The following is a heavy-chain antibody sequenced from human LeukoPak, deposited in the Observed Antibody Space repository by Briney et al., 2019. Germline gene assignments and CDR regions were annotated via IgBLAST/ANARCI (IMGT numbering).Heavy chain of an antibody. J-gene: IGHJ3*02. CDR2: ISISGGST. V-gene: IGHV3-23*01. CDR1: GFTFSSYA. Sequence: PGGSLRLSCAASGFTFSSYAMSWVRQAPGKGLGWVSAISISGGSTYYADSVKGRFTISRDNSKNTLYLQMNSLKTEDTAVYYCTTRTTRGRGYSYGYLKDDAFDIWGQGTMVTVSS. D-gene: IGHD5-18*01. CDR3: TTRTTRGRGYSYGYLKDDAFDI.